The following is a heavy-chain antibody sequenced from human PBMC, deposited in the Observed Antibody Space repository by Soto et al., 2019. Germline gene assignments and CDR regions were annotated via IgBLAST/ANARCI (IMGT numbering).Heavy chain of an antibody. CDR1: GFSFSDHS. V-gene: IGHV3-21*01. CDR3: ARDQRFLRHGYSDY. D-gene: IGHD5-12*01. CDR2: IGESSRYI. J-gene: IGHJ4*02. Sequence: GGSLRLSCAASGFSFSDHSMNWFRQAPGKGLEWVSSIGESSRYIYYADSVQGRFTISRDNADNSLHLQMYSLRPEDTAIYYCARDQRFLRHGYSDYWGQGALVTVSS.